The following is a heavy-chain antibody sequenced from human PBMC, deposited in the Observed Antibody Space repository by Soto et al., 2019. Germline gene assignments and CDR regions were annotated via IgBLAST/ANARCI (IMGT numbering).Heavy chain of an antibody. D-gene: IGHD2-2*01. J-gene: IGHJ4*02. V-gene: IGHV4-30-4*01. CDR1: CGSISSGDYY. CDR3: AGLNYCSSTSCYAGFDY. Sequence: PSETLSLTCTVSCGSISSGDYYWSWIRQPPGKGLEWIGYIYYSGSTYYNPSLKSRVTISVDTSKNQFSLKLSSVTAADTAVYYCAGLNYCSSTSCYAGFDYWDQGTLVTVSS. CDR2: IYYSGST.